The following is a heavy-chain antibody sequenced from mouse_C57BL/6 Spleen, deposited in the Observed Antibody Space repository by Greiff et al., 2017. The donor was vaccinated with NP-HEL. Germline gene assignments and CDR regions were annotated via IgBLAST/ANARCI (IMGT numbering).Heavy chain of an antibody. CDR3: ARASWGGWYFDV. Sequence: EVMLVESGGGLVKPGGSLKLSCAASGFTFSDYGMHWVRQAPEKGLEWVAYISSGSSTIYYADTVKGRFTISRDNAKNTLFLQMTSLRSEDTAMYDCARASWGGWYFDVWGTGTTVTVSS. CDR1: GFTFSDYG. CDR2: ISSGSSTI. J-gene: IGHJ1*03. V-gene: IGHV5-17*01. D-gene: IGHD3-1*01.